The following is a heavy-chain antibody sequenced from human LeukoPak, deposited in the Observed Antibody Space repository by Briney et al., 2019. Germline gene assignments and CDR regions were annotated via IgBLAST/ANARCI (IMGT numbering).Heavy chain of an antibody. V-gene: IGHV3-72*01. CDR3: ARETYYYDNSGYYTFDY. CDR1: GFTFSDHY. D-gene: IGHD3-22*01. J-gene: IGHJ4*02. Sequence: GGSLRLSCAASGFTFSDHYMDWVRQAPGKGLEWVGRTGNKANSYTTEYAASVKGRFTISRDNSKNSLYLQMNSLKTEDTAVYYCARETYYYDNSGYYTFDYWGQGSLVTVSS. CDR2: TGNKANSYTT.